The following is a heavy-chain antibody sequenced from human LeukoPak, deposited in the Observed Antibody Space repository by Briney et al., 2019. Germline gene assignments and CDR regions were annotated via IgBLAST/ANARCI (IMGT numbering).Heavy chain of an antibody. CDR2: ISYDGSNK. CDR3: ATERYYFGDFGDDAFDI. D-gene: IGHD3-10*02. V-gene: IGHV3-30*03. CDR1: GFTFSSYG. Sequence: GGSLRLSCAASGFTFSSYGMHWVRQAPGKGLEWVAVISYDGSNKYYADSVKGRFTISRDNSKNTLYLQMNSLRAEDTAVYYCATERYYFGDFGDDAFDIWGQGTMVTVSS. J-gene: IGHJ3*02.